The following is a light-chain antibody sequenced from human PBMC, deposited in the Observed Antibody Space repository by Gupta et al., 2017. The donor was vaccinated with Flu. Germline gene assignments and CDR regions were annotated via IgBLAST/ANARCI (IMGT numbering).Light chain of an antibody. CDR1: QTINLNY. CDR3: QQYGSTRGYS. CDR2: AAS. Sequence: TLSWSPGERATLSCRASQTINLNYLAWFQQKSGLAPRLLIYAASTRATGIPDRFSGGGSGTDFTLTISRLEPEDFAVYYCQQYGSTRGYSFGQGTQLEIK. J-gene: IGKJ2*03. V-gene: IGKV3-20*01.